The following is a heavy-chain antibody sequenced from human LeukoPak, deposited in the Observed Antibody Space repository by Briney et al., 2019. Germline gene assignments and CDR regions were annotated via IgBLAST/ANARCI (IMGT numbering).Heavy chain of an antibody. CDR2: SYDSGNT. V-gene: IGHV4-59*01. J-gene: IGHJ6*02. CDR1: AGSINSYY. Sequence: SETLTLTCTVSAGSINSYYWSWIRQPPGNGLEWVGNSYDSGNTNYNSSLKSRVTISVDTSKNQFSLRLSSVTAADTAVYYCARGRGYNYYYGMDVEGQGTTVTVS. D-gene: IGHD5-24*01. CDR3: ARGRGYNYYYGMDV.